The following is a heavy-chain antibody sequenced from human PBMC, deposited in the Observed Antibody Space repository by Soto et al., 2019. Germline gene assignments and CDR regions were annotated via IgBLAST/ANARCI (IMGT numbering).Heavy chain of an antibody. Sequence: ASVKVSCKASGGTFSSYAISWVRQAPGQGLEWMGGSIPIFGTGNYAQKFQGRVTITADESTSTAYMELSSLRSEDPAVYYCGRGDVRCSSTSCPVPIYYGMDVCGEGTTVTVSS. CDR2: SIPIFGTG. D-gene: IGHD2-2*01. V-gene: IGHV1-69*13. CDR1: GGTFSSYA. CDR3: GRGDVRCSSTSCPVPIYYGMDV. J-gene: IGHJ6*01.